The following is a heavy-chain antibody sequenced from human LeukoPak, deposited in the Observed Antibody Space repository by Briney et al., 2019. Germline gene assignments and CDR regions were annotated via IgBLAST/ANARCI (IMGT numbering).Heavy chain of an antibody. CDR1: GGSFSGYY. D-gene: IGHD2-15*01. J-gene: IGHJ5*02. CDR2: ISSSSSYT. CDR3: AREYRTGSGGHNWFDP. V-gene: IGHV3-11*06. Sequence: LSLTCAVYGGSFSGYYWSWIRQAPGKGLEWVSYISSSSSYTNYADSVKGRFTISRDNAKNSLYLRMNSLRAEDTAVYYCAREYRTGSGGHNWFDPWGQGTLVTVSS.